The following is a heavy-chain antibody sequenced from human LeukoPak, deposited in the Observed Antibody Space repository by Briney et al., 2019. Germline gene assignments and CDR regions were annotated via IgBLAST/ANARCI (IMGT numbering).Heavy chain of an antibody. V-gene: IGHV4-39*06. D-gene: IGHD6-13*01. CDR3: ARGEVDSSSWYAYFDY. Sequence: PSESLTLTCTASGCTISRSGYYWGWLRQPPGKGLDWIGNIYYSGSTYYDPALKRRVTIYVDSSNNQFPLMMSPVTADDTAVYYCARGEVDSSSWYAYFDYWGQGTLVTVSS. J-gene: IGHJ4*02. CDR1: GCTISRSGYY. CDR2: IYYSGST.